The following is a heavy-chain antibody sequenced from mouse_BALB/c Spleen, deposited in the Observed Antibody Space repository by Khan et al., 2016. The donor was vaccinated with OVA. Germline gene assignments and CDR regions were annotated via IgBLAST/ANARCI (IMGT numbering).Heavy chain of an antibody. V-gene: IGHV1-9*01. CDR1: GYTFSNYW. CDR3: ARVKYGSRAYFDS. D-gene: IGHD1-1*01. J-gene: IGHJ2*01. Sequence: QVQLKQSGAELMKPGASVKISCKATGYTFSNYWIEWVKQRPGHGLEWIGEFLPGSGNANYNERFKGKATFASDASSNTAFMQRSSLTSEDSSVYFCARVKYGSRAYFDSWGQGTILTVSS. CDR2: FLPGSGNA.